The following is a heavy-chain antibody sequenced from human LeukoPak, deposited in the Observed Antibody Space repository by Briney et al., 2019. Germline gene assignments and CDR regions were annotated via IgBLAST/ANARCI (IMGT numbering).Heavy chain of an antibody. D-gene: IGHD3-9*01. CDR1: GFTFSSYA. CDR2: IRYDGSNK. V-gene: IGHV3-30*02. CDR3: ARGTYYNTLTGFRGRILGLDY. J-gene: IGHJ4*02. Sequence: AGTLTLSCAASGFTFSSYAMHWVRQAPGKGLEWVAFIRYDGSNKYYADSVKGRFTISRDNSKNTLYLQMNSLRAEDTAIYYCARGTYYNTLTGFRGRILGLDYWGQGTLVTVSS.